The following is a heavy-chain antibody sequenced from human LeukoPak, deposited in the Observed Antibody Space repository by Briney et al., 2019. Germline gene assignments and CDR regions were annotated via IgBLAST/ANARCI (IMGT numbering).Heavy chain of an antibody. J-gene: IGHJ5*02. CDR3: ARDYDSSGYTNWFDP. D-gene: IGHD3-22*01. CDR1: GFTFRTFW. V-gene: IGHV3-7*01. Sequence: PGGSLRLSCATSGFTFRTFWMTWVRHVPGRGLEWVANIKQDGSEENYVDSVRGRFTISRDNVKNSLYLQMNSLRAEDTAVYYCARDYDSSGYTNWFDPWGQGTLVTVSS. CDR2: IKQDGSEE.